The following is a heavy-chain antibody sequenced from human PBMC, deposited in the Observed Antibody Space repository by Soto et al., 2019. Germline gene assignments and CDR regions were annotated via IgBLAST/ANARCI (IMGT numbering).Heavy chain of an antibody. CDR3: VRGTNGWRGMDY. CDR2: ITEDGSGT. J-gene: IGHJ4*02. V-gene: IGHV3-74*01. Sequence: EVQLGESGGAIVQPGGSRRLSWATPGLTFSINRLHWVRQAPGKGPVGVSRITEDGSGTTYADSVKGRFTVTRDNAKNTMYLQMSGLGAEDTAVYHCVRGTNGWRGMDYWGQGTLVTVSS. D-gene: IGHD2-8*01. CDR1: GLTFSINR.